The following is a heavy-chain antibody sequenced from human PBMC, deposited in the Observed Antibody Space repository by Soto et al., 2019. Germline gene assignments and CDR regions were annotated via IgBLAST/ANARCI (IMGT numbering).Heavy chain of an antibody. CDR3: ARLSRYSNSWEGYFDY. CDR2: IYPGDSDT. J-gene: IGHJ4*02. Sequence: GYSLKIYCKAFGYSFTTYCICLMQHIPGEGLEWMGIIYPGDSDTRYSPSFQGQVTISADKSISTAYLKWSSLKASDTAMYYCARLSRYSNSWEGYFDYWGQGILVTVSS. CDR1: GYSFTTYC. V-gene: IGHV5-51*07. D-gene: IGHD6-13*01.